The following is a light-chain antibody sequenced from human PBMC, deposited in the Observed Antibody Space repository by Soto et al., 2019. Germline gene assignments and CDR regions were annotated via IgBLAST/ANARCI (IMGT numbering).Light chain of an antibody. CDR2: AAS. V-gene: IGKV1-5*01. J-gene: IGKJ1*01. CDR3: PQSDNLSWT. CDR1: HNIERW. Sequence: IQMAESPATLGTNVDDRATVGCGASHNIERWMAWYQQKPGKAPSLLIFAASFFHRGVPSRFSVRASGTYFTFTLICLHPAHSAPYYCPQSDNLSWTSPQGTKVDIK.